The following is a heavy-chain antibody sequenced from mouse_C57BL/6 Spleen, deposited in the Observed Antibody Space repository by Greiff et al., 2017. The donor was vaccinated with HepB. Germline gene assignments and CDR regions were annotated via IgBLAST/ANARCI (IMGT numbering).Heavy chain of an antibody. J-gene: IGHJ4*01. D-gene: IGHD2-12*01. CDR3: ARQTYSDDRYYAMDY. Sequence: VQLKESGGDLVKPGGSLKLSCAASGFTFSSYGMSWVRQTPDKRLEWVATISSGGSYTYYPDSVKGRFTISRDNAKNTLYLQMSSLKSDDTAMYYGARQTYSDDRYYAMDYWGQGTSVTVSS. CDR1: GFTFSSYG. CDR2: ISSGGSYT. V-gene: IGHV5-6*01.